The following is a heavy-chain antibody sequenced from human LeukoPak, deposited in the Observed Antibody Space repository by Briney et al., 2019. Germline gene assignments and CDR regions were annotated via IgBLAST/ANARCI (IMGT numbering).Heavy chain of an antibody. CDR1: GYNFITYW. J-gene: IGHJ4*02. Sequence: GESLKISCKGSGYNFITYWIGWVRQMPGKGLEWMGIIYPGDSDTRYSPSFQGQVTISADKSISTAYLQWSSLKASDTAVYYCARRHSSGYHYELDYWGQGTLVTASS. V-gene: IGHV5-51*01. CDR2: IYPGDSDT. CDR3: ARRHSSGYHYELDY. D-gene: IGHD3-22*01.